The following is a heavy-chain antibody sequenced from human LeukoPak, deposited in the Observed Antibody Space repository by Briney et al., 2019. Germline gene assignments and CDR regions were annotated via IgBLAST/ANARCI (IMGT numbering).Heavy chain of an antibody. D-gene: IGHD6-13*01. V-gene: IGHV1-18*01. CDR2: ISVYIGNT. Sequence: ASVKVSCKASGYTFTSYGISWVRQAPGQGLEWMGWISVYIGNTNYAQNFHGRVTVTTDASTSTAYMDLESLRSDYTAVYYCARCCSSWYCLDYWGQGTLVTVSS. CDR1: GYTFTSYG. CDR3: ARCCSSWYCLDY. J-gene: IGHJ4*02.